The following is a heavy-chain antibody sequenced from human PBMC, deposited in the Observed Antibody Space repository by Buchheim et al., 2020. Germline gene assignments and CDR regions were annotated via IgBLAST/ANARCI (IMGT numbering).Heavy chain of an antibody. CDR1: GASITSGSYY. CDR2: IYTNGNT. V-gene: IGHV4-61*02. CDR3: ARGVHQLGRFDP. D-gene: IGHD6-13*01. J-gene: IGHJ5*02. Sequence: QVQLQESGPGLVKSSETLSLTCTVSGASITSGSYYWTWIRQPAGKGLEWIGRIYTNGNTNYNPSLKSRVTLSVDTSKNQLSLKLASVTAADTAVFYCARGVHQLGRFDPWGQG.